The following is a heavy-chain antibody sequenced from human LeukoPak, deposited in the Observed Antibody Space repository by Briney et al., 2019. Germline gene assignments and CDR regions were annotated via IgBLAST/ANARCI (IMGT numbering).Heavy chain of an antibody. CDR3: ARPQNLYSGSCLGY. Sequence: ASVKVSCKASGYTFTGYYMHWVRQAPGQGLEWMRWINPNSGGTNYAQKFQGRVTMTRDTSISTAYMELSRLRSDDTAVYYCARPQNLYSGSCLGYWGQGTLVTVSS. D-gene: IGHD1-26*01. J-gene: IGHJ4*02. CDR2: INPNSGGT. V-gene: IGHV1-2*02. CDR1: GYTFTGYY.